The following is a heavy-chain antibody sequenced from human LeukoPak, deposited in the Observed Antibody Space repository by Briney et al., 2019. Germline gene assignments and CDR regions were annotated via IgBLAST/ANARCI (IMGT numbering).Heavy chain of an antibody. CDR1: GFTSSSYV. D-gene: IGHD6-19*01. CDR3: ARQKGGVAGLKYYFDY. Sequence: GSLRLSCAASGFTSSSYVMSWVRQAPGKGLEWIGSISYTGTTYYKSSLKSRVTISVDTSKNQFSLNLSSVTAADTAVYYCARQKGGVAGLKYYFDYWGQGTLVTVSS. V-gene: IGHV4-39*01. J-gene: IGHJ4*02. CDR2: ISYTGTT.